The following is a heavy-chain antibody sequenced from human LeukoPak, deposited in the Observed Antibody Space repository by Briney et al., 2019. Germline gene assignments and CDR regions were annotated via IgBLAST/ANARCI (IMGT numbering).Heavy chain of an antibody. Sequence: SETLSLTCTVSGSSISSSGFYWGWIRQPPGKGLEWIGSIYYSGSTYYNPSLKSRVTISVDTSKNQFSLKLSSVTAADAAVYYCARPGYSSSPDDAFDIWGQGTMVTVSS. D-gene: IGHD6-6*01. CDR1: GSSISSSGFY. CDR2: IYYSGST. CDR3: ARPGYSSSPDDAFDI. J-gene: IGHJ3*02. V-gene: IGHV4-39*01.